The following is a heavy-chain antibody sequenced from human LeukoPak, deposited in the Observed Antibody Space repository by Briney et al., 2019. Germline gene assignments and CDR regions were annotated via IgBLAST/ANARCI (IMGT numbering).Heavy chain of an antibody. CDR3: ASFGITGTTRYYYYYMDV. Sequence: SVKVSCKASGGTFSSYAISWVRQAPGQGLEWMGGIIPIFGTANYAQKFQGRVTVTTDESTSTAYMELSSLRSEDTAVYYCASFGITGTTRYYYYYMDVWGKGTTVTVSS. CDR1: GGTFSSYA. CDR2: IIPIFGTA. V-gene: IGHV1-69*05. J-gene: IGHJ6*03. D-gene: IGHD1-7*01.